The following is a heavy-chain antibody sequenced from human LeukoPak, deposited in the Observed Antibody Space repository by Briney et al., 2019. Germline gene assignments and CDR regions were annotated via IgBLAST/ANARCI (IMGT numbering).Heavy chain of an antibody. CDR2: IYYSGYT. D-gene: IGHD6-19*01. CDR1: GGSISSSSYY. CDR3: ARPRKDTTGWYYFDY. J-gene: IGHJ4*02. V-gene: IGHV4-39*01. Sequence: SETLSLTCTVSGGSISSSSYYWGWIRQPPGKGLEWIGSIYYSGYTYYNASVESRVTISVDTSKNQFSLKLSSVTAADTAVYYCARPRKDTTGWYYFDYWGQGTLVTVSS.